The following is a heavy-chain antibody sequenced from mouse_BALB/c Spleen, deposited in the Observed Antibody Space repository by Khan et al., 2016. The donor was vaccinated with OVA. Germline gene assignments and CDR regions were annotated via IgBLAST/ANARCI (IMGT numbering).Heavy chain of an antibody. Sequence: EVELVESGGGLVQPGGSRKLSCAASGFTFSDYGMAWVRQAPGKGPEWLSFISSLADNSYYADTVTGRFTITRENAKNTLYLEMSSLRSEDTAMYYCARGGKGGFAYWGQGTLVTVSA. CDR3: ARGGKGGFAY. CDR2: ISSLADNS. V-gene: IGHV5-15*02. CDR1: GFTFSDYG. J-gene: IGHJ3*01.